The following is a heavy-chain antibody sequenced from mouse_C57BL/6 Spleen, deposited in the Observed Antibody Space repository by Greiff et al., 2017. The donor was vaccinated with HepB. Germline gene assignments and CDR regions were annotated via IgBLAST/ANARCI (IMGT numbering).Heavy chain of an antibody. CDR3: ARQDYGSSYVDY. D-gene: IGHD1-1*01. CDR1: GYAFSSSW. CDR2: IYPGDGDT. Sequence: VKLMESGPELVKPGASVKISCKASGYAFSSSWMNWVKQRPGKGLEWIGRIYPGDGDTNYNGKFKGKATLTADKSSSTAYMQLSSLTSEDSAVYFCARQDYGSSYVDYWGQGTTLTVSS. V-gene: IGHV1-82*01. J-gene: IGHJ2*01.